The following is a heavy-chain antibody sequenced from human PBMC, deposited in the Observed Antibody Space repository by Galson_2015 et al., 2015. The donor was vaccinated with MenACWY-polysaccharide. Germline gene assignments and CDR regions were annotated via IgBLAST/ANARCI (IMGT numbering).Heavy chain of an antibody. D-gene: IGHD3-22*01. CDR2: TYYRSKWDN. Sequence: CAISGDSVSSNSAAWNWIRQSPSRGLEWLGRTYYRSKWDNDYAVSVKSRITINPDTSKNQFSLQLNSVTPEDTAVYYCARDSEYYYDSSGYYLPYYFDYWGQGTLVTVSS. CDR3: ARDSEYYYDSSGYYLPYYFDY. CDR1: GDSVSSNSAA. J-gene: IGHJ4*02. V-gene: IGHV6-1*01.